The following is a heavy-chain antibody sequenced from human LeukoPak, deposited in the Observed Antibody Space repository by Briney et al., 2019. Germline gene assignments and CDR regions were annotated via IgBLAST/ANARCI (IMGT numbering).Heavy chain of an antibody. CDR2: ISGSGGST. J-gene: IGHJ4*02. V-gene: IGHV3-23*01. D-gene: IGHD1-26*01. CDR1: GGSISSGGYS. Sequence: ETLSLTCTVSGGSISSGGYSWSWVRQAPGKGLEWVSAISGSGGSTYYADSVKGRFTISRDNSKNTLYLQMNSLRAEDTAVYYCAKDGGTGVGATEYYFDYWGQGTLVTVSS. CDR3: AKDGGTGVGATEYYFDY.